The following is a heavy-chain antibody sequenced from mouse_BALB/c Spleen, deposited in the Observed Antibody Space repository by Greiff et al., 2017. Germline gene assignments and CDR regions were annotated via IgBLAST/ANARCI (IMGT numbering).Heavy chain of an antibody. D-gene: IGHD6-1*01. Sequence: VQLQQSGAELVRPGTSVKVSCKASGYAFTNYLIEWVQQRPGQGLEWIGVINPGSGGTNYNEKFKGKATLTADKSSSTAYMQLSSLTSDDSAVYFCARRLTYAMDYWGQGTSVTVSS. J-gene: IGHJ4*01. CDR3: ARRLTYAMDY. CDR2: INPGSGGT. V-gene: IGHV1-54*01. CDR1: GYAFTNYL.